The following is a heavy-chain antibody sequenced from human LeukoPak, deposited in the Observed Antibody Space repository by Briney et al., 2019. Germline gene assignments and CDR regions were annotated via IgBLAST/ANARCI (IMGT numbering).Heavy chain of an antibody. D-gene: IGHD2-15*01. CDR1: GGSISSGDYY. CDR2: IYYSGST. Sequence: SETLSLTGTVSGGSISSGDYYWSWIRQPPGKGLEWIGYIYYSGSTYYNPSLKSRVTIPVDTSKNQFSLKLSSVTAADTAVYYCARDAPGRAYDAFDIRGQGTMVTVSS. V-gene: IGHV4-30-4*01. J-gene: IGHJ3*02. CDR3: ARDAPGRAYDAFDI.